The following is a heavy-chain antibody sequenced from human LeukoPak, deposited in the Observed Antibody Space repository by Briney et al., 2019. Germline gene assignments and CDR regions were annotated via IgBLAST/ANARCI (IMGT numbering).Heavy chain of an antibody. D-gene: IGHD6-25*01. CDR3: ARDLFGDSSGDNWFDP. J-gene: IGHJ5*02. Sequence: ASVTVSCKASGGTFSSYAISWVRQAPGQGLEWMGGIIPIFGTANYAQKFQGRVTITADESTSTAYMELSSLRSEDTAVYYCARDLFGDSSGDNWFDPWGQGTLVTVSS. CDR1: GGTFSSYA. CDR2: IIPIFGTA. V-gene: IGHV1-69*13.